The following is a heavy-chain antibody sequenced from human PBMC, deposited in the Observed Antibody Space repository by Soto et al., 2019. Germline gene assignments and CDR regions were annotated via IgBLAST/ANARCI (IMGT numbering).Heavy chain of an antibody. CDR2: ISWNSGSI. CDR1: GFTFDDYA. D-gene: IGHD2-15*01. V-gene: IGHV3-9*01. CDR3: ARGGYCSGGSCYLPLDY. Sequence: EVQLVESGGGLVQPVRSLRLSCAASGFTFDDYAMHWVRQAPGKGLEWVSGISWNSGSIGYADSVKGRFTISRDNAKNSRYRQMNSLRAEDTAVYYCARGGYCSGGSCYLPLDYWGQGTLVTVSS. J-gene: IGHJ4*02.